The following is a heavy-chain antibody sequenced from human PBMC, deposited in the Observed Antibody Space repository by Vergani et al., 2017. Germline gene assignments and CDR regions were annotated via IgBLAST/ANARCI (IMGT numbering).Heavy chain of an antibody. CDR2: IIPILGIA. CDR1: GGTFSSYT. CDR3: ARGGGGSELYGMDV. J-gene: IGHJ6*02. Sequence: QVQLVQSGAEMKKPGSSVKVSCKASGGTFSSYTISWVRQAPGQGLEWMGRIIPILGIATYAQKFQGRVTITADKSTSTAYMELSSLRSEDTAVYYCARGGGGSELYGMDVWGQGTTVTVSS. V-gene: IGHV1-69*02. D-gene: IGHD2-15*01.